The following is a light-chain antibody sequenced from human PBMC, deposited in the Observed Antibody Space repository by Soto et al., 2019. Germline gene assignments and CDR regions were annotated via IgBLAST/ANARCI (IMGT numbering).Light chain of an antibody. CDR2: KVS. CDR1: QRLLYSDGNTY. Sequence: DVVMTQSPLSLSVTLGRPASISCRPSQRLLYSDGNTYLNWFHQRPGQSPRRXIYKVSNRESGVPDRFSGSGSGTDFTLKISRVEAEDVGVYYCMQGTHWTPTFGQGTRLEIK. V-gene: IGKV2-30*01. J-gene: IGKJ5*01. CDR3: MQGTHWTPT.